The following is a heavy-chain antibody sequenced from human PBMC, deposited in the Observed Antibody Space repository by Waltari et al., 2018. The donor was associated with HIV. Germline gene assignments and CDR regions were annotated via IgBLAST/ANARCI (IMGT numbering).Heavy chain of an antibody. CDR1: GGSISSGHYY. CDR3: VRGAIFGVVISSFES. J-gene: IGHJ4*02. CDR2: IDYSGNT. D-gene: IGHD3-3*01. V-gene: IGHV4-30-4*01. Sequence: QVQLQESGPGLVKPSQTLSLTCTVSGGSISSGHYYWSWIRQPPGKGLEWIGYIDYSGNTYYNPSLRSRVIISVDTSKNQFSLKLSSVTAADTAVFYCVRGAIFGVVISSFESWGQGTLVTVSS.